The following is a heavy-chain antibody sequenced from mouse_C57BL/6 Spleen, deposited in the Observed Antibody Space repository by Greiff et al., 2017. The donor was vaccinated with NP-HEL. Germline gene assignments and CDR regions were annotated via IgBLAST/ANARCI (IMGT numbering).Heavy chain of an antibody. CDR3: ARSRGSSGPWFAY. CDR1: GYTFTDYN. CDR2: INPNNGGT. J-gene: IGHJ3*01. D-gene: IGHD3-2*02. V-gene: IGHV1-22*01. Sequence: VQLQQSGPELVKPGASVKMSCKASGYTFTDYNMHWVKQSHGKSLEWIGYINPNNGGTSYNQKFKGKATLTVNKSSSTAYMELRSLTSEDSAVYYCARSRGSSGPWFAYWGQGTLVTVSA.